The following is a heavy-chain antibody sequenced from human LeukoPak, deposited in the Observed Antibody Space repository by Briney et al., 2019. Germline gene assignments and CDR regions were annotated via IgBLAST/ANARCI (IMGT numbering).Heavy chain of an antibody. D-gene: IGHD5-18*01. Sequence: GRSLRLSCAASGFTFSSYAMHWVRQAPGKGLEWVAAISYDGSNKYYADSVKGRFTISRDNSKNTLYLQMNSLRAEDTAVYYCAGDTAMVPHYYMDVWGKGTTVTVSS. V-gene: IGHV3-30-3*01. CDR2: ISYDGSNK. CDR1: GFTFSSYA. J-gene: IGHJ6*03. CDR3: AGDTAMVPHYYMDV.